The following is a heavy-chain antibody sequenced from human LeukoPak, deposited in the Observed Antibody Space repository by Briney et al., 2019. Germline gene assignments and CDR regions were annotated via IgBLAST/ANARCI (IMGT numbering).Heavy chain of an antibody. J-gene: IGHJ4*02. CDR1: GFTFSNYA. CDR3: ARGGRLGD. Sequence: GGSLRLSCAASGFTFSNYAMSWVRQAPGKGLEWVSGISGGGDNTYFADSVKGRFTISRDNAKNSLYLQMNSLSAEDTAVYYCARGGRLGDWGQGTLVTVSS. V-gene: IGHV3-23*01. D-gene: IGHD1-1*01. CDR2: ISGGGDNT.